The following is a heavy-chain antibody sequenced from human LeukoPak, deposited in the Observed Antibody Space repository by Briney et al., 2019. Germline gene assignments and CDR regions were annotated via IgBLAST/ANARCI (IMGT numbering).Heavy chain of an antibody. CDR1: GFTFSSYA. V-gene: IGHV3-23*01. CDR3: AKTNYKRTILVWFGEFLLDDN. J-gene: IGHJ4*02. D-gene: IGHD3-10*01. Sequence: GGSLRLSCAASGFTFSSYAMSWARQAPGKGLECVSIISGSGDTYYADSVKGRFIISRDNSKNTLFLQMNSLRAEDTAIYYCAKTNYKRTILVWFGEFLLDDNWGQGALVTVSS. CDR2: ISGSGDT.